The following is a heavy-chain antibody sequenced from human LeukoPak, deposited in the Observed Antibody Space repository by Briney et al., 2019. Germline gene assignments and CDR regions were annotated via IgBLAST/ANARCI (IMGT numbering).Heavy chain of an antibody. V-gene: IGHV3-48*01. CDR1: GFTFSNYN. J-gene: IGHJ4*02. D-gene: IGHD3-3*01. CDR2: ISSSSTTI. Sequence: AGSLRLSCAASGFTFSNYNMYWVRQAPGKGLEWVLYISSSSTTIHYADSVRGRFTISRDNARNSLYLQMNSLRAEDTAVYYCARDFLEDVYWRQGTLVTVSS. CDR3: ARDFLEDVY.